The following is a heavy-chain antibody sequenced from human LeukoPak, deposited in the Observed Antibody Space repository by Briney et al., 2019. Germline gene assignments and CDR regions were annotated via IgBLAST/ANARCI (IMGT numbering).Heavy chain of an antibody. V-gene: IGHV3-23*01. D-gene: IGHD4/OR15-4a*01. Sequence: GGSLRLSCAASGFTFSSYGMSWVRQAPGKGLEWVSAISRSGGTTYYADSVKGRFTISGDKSKNTLYLQMNSLRADDTAVYYCARDTLGEGEDANYAVYYFDYWGQGTVVTVSS. CDR3: ARDTLGEGEDANYAVYYFDY. CDR1: GFTFSSYG. J-gene: IGHJ4*02. CDR2: ISRSGGTT.